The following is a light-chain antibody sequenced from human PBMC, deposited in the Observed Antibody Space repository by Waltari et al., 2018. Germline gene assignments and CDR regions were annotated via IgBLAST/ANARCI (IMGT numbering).Light chain of an antibody. CDR1: QSLLYRANNKNY. Sequence: DIVMTQSPDSLAVSLGERATIKCKSGQSLLYRANNKNYLAWYQQKPGQPPKRLIYWASPRDAGGPDRVGGGGSGTDFTLTISSLQAADVAVYYCQQYFDTPSFGPGTKVEIK. CDR3: QQYFDTPS. CDR2: WAS. V-gene: IGKV4-1*01. J-gene: IGKJ3*01.